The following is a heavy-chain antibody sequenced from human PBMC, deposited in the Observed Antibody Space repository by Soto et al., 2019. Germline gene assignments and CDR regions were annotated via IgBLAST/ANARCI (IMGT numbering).Heavy chain of an antibody. J-gene: IGHJ6*02. V-gene: IGHV4-31*03. CDR2: IYYSGTT. Sequence: QVQLQESGPGLVKPSQTLSLTCTVSGGSISSGGYYWYWIRQHPGKGLEWIGYIYYSGTTHYNPSLKSRVTLSVDTSNNHFSLKLSSVTAADTAVYYCAASCVACCGFNYYCMDVWGQGTTVTVSS. D-gene: IGHD5-12*01. CDR1: GGSISSGGYY. CDR3: AASCVACCGFNYYCMDV.